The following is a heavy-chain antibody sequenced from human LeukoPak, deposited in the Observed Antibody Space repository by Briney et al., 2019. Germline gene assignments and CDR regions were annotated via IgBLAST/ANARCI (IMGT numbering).Heavy chain of an antibody. D-gene: IGHD3-3*02. CDR2: ISPYNGNT. V-gene: IGHV1-18*01. Sequence: ASVKVSCKASGYTFRNYGTTWVRQPPGQGLEWMGWISPYNGNTRYAQKVQGRVTMTTDTSTSTAYMELRSLRSDDTAVYYCARSLWRIRVANEEHYYYMDVWGKGTTVTVSS. CDR3: ARSLWRIRVANEEHYYYMDV. J-gene: IGHJ6*03. CDR1: GYTFRNYG.